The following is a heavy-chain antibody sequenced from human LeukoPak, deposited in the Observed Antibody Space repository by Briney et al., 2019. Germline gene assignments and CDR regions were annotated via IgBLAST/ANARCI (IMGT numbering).Heavy chain of an antibody. CDR2: VKQGGSEK. Sequence: GGSLRLSCAASGFTFNSYWMNWVRQAPGKGLEWVANVKQGGSEKYYVDSVKGRFTISKDNAKNSLYLQMSSLRAEDTAVYYCARDVRCSSTSCYRLHYYGMDVWGQGTTVTVSS. D-gene: IGHD2-2*01. CDR3: ARDVRCSSTSCYRLHYYGMDV. CDR1: GFTFNSYW. V-gene: IGHV3-7*01. J-gene: IGHJ6*02.